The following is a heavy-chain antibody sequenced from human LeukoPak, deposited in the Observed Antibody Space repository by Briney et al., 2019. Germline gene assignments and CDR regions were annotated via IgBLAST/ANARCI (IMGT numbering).Heavy chain of an antibody. V-gene: IGHV3-23*01. CDR2: ISGSGGST. CDR1: GFTFSSYA. D-gene: IGHD6-19*01. J-gene: IGHJ4*02. Sequence: PGGSLRLSCAASGFTFSSYAMSWVRQAPGKGLEWVSAISGSGGSTYYADSVKGRFTISRDNSKNTRYLQMNSLRAEDTAVYYCAKGYSSGWYYFDYWGQGTLVTVSS. CDR3: AKGYSSGWYYFDY.